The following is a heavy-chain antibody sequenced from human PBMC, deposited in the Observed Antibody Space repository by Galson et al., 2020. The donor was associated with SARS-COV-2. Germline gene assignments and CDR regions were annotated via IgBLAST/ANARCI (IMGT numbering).Heavy chain of an antibody. V-gene: IGHV3-30*12. Sequence: GESLKISCAASGFTFSDHAMHWVRQAPGKGLEWVAQIFFDGSANYYGDSVRGRFTISRDSSKNTVYLQMNNLRVDDTAVYYCARDGQSSRGWAFDYWGQGTLLTVSS. CDR1: GFTFSDHA. D-gene: IGHD6-19*01. CDR3: ARDGQSSRGWAFDY. CDR2: IFFDGSAN. J-gene: IGHJ4*02.